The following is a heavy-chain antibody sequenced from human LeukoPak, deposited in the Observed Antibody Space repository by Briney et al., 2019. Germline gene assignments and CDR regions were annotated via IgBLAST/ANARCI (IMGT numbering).Heavy chain of an antibody. V-gene: IGHV6-1*01. CDR3: AREDYSGNSGTYFDY. D-gene: IGHD4-23*01. CDR2: TYYRSKWYN. CDR1: GDSVSSRSAA. J-gene: IGHJ4*02. Sequence: SQTLSLTCAISGDSVSSRSAAWNWVRQSPSRGLEWLGRTYYRSKWYNDYAVSVRSRITVNPDTSKNQFSLQLNSVTPEDTAVYYCAREDYSGNSGTYFDYWGQGTLVTVPS.